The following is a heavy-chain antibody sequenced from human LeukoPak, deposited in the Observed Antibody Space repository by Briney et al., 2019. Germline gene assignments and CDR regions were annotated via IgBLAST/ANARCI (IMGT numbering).Heavy chain of an antibody. CDR1: GGSISSYY. V-gene: IGHV4-59*01. CDR3: ARDHYDSSGYYLDY. D-gene: IGHD3-22*01. CDR2: IYYTGST. J-gene: IGHJ4*02. Sequence: SSQTLSLTCTVSGGSISSYYWSWIRQPPGKGLEWIGYIYYTGSTNYNPSLKSRVTISVDMSKNQFSLKLSSVTAADTAVYYCARDHYDSSGYYLDYWGQGTLVTVSS.